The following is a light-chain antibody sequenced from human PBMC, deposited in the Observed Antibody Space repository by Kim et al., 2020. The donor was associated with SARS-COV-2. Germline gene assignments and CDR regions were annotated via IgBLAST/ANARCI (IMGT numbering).Light chain of an antibody. CDR1: SSDVGNYNR. Sequence: QSALTQPPPVSGSPGQSVTISCTGTSSDVGNYNRVSWYQQAPGTAPKLIIYEVSNRPSGVPDRFSGSKSGNTASLTISGLQAEDEANYYCSSHIGTINFYVVFGGGTQLTVL. CDR3: SSHIGTINFYVV. J-gene: IGLJ2*01. V-gene: IGLV2-18*02. CDR2: EVS.